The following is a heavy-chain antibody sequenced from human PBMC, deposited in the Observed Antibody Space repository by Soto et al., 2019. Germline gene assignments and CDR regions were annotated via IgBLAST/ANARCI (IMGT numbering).Heavy chain of an antibody. CDR1: GFTFDDNA. J-gene: IGHJ4*02. V-gene: IGHV3-9*01. Sequence: GGSLRPSCAVVGFTFDDNAMHWVRKAPEKGLEWVSGINWKSDIGYADSVKGRFTISRDNAENSLHLQMNSLRAEDTALYYCANSQDRGGRTTFIYWGQGTQVTVSS. D-gene: IGHD3-16*01. CDR2: INWKSDI. CDR3: ANSQDRGGRTTFIY.